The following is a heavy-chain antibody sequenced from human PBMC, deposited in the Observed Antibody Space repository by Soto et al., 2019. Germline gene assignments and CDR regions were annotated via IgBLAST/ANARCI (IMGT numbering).Heavy chain of an antibody. CDR1: GFTFSSYG. Sequence: GGSLRLSCAASGFTFSSYGMHWVRQAPGKGLEWVAVISYDGSNKYYADSVKGRFTISRDNSKNTLYLQMNSLRAEDTAVYYCAKDLRDYSNYNYFDYWGQGTLVTVSS. D-gene: IGHD4-4*01. CDR2: ISYDGSNK. CDR3: AKDLRDYSNYNYFDY. J-gene: IGHJ4*02. V-gene: IGHV3-30*18.